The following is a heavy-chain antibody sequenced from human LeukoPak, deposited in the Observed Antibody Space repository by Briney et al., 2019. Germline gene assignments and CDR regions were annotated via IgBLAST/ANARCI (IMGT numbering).Heavy chain of an antibody. V-gene: IGHV1-18*01. CDR1: GYTFTSYG. D-gene: IGHD3-9*01. CDR3: ARAPSGVKGTILTGYHDAFDI. J-gene: IGHJ3*02. CDR2: ISAYNGNT. Sequence: ASVKVSCKASGYTFTSYGISWLRQAPGQGLEWMGWISAYNGNTNYAQKLQGRVTMTTDTSTSTAYMELRSLRSDDTAVYYCARAPSGVKGTILTGYHDAFDIWGQGTMVTVSS.